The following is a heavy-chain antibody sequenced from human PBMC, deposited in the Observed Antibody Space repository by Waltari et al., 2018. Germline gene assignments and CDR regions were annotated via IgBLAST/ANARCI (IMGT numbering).Heavy chain of an antibody. J-gene: IGHJ2*01. D-gene: IGHD2-21*02. V-gene: IGHV4-4*07. CDR2: IYASGTP. CDR1: GGDISTLY. Sequence: QVQLQESGTGRVKPSETLSLTCSVSGGDISTLYWNWIRQPAGKGLEWLGRIYASGTPTSSPSLNCRVTMSVDTSQSRFSLRRRCVSASDTAVYYCAREDHGDSHLRYFGVWGRGIPVTVSS. CDR3: AREDHGDSHLRYFGV.